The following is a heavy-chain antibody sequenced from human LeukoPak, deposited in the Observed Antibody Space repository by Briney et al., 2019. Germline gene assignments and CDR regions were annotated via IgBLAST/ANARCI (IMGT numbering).Heavy chain of an antibody. CDR2: IYYSGTT. CDR1: GGSISSYY. V-gene: IGHV4-59*08. CDR3: ARHERDASLDHALDI. Sequence: PSETLSLTCTVSGGSISSYYWSGVRQAPGKGLEWIGYIYYSGTTSYNPSLKSRVTILVDTSKNQFSLKLSSVTAADTAVYYCARHERDASLDHALDIWGQGTMVTVSS. D-gene: IGHD5-24*01. J-gene: IGHJ3*02.